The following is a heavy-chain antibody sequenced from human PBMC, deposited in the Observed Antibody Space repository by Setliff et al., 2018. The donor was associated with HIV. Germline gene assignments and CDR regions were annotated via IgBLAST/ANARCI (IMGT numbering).Heavy chain of an antibody. V-gene: IGHV4-39*01. Sequence: SETLSLTCTVSGGSLSSSSYDWGWIRQPPGKGLEWIGSIYYSGRTYYNPPLKSRLTISVDTSKKQFSLKLSSVTAADTAVYYCARQPVRGGYYNGSGSYYREYFQQWGQGTLVTVSS. CDR2: IYYSGRT. CDR3: ARQPVRGGYYNGSGSYYREYFQQ. J-gene: IGHJ1*01. D-gene: IGHD3-10*01. CDR1: GGSLSSSSYD.